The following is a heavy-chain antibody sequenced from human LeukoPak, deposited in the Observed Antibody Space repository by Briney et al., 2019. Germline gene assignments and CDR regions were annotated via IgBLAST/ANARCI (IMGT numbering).Heavy chain of an antibody. D-gene: IGHD3-3*01. CDR3: ARNPGYYDFWSGYNYYYMDV. V-gene: IGHV3-11*04. Sequence: GGSLRLSCAASGFTFSDYYMSWIRQAPGKGLEWVSYISSSGSTIYYADSVKGRFTISRDNAKNSLYLQMNSLRAEDTAVYYCARNPGYYDFWSGYNYYYMDVWGKGTTVTVSS. CDR1: GFTFSDYY. J-gene: IGHJ6*03. CDR2: ISSSGSTI.